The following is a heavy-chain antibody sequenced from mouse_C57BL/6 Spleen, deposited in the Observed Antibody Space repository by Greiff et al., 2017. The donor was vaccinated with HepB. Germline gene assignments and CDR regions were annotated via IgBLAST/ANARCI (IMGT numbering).Heavy chain of an antibody. D-gene: IGHD1-1*01. J-gene: IGHJ2*01. Sequence: QVQLQQPGAELVKPGASVKLSCKASGYTFTSYWMQWVKQRPGQGLEWIGEIDPSDSYTNYNQKFKGKATLTVDTSSSTAYMQLSSLTSEDSAVYYGARDTTVVATNYFDYWGQGTTLTVSS. CDR3: ARDTTVVATNYFDY. CDR2: IDPSDSYT. CDR1: GYTFTSYW. V-gene: IGHV1-50*01.